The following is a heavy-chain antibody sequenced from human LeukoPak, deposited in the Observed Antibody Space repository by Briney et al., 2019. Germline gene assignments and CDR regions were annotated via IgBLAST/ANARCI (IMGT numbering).Heavy chain of an antibody. V-gene: IGHV3-23*01. Sequence: GGSLRLSCAASGFTFNKYAMNWVHQPPGKGLEWVSSIAGTGGSTYYADSVKGRFTLSRDNSENTLYLQLNSLRAEDSGIYYCAKAFRIVGIGNPDDAFDVWGQGTMVTVSS. CDR2: IAGTGGST. J-gene: IGHJ3*01. CDR3: AKAFRIVGIGNPDDAFDV. D-gene: IGHD1-26*01. CDR1: GFTFNKYA.